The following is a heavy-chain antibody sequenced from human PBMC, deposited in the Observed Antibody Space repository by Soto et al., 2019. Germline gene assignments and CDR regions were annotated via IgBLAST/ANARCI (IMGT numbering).Heavy chain of an antibody. CDR1: GDNFSSYY. D-gene: IGHD3-10*01. CDR2: INPSGGTT. V-gene: IGHV1-46*01. Sequence: ASVKVSCKASGDNFSSYYMHWVRQAPGQGLEWMGIINPSGGTTNYAQRFRGRVTMTRDTSAGTVYMELSSLISEDTAVYYCARGYYGSGSYGCFDYWGQGTLVTVSS. CDR3: ARGYYGSGSYGCFDY. J-gene: IGHJ4*02.